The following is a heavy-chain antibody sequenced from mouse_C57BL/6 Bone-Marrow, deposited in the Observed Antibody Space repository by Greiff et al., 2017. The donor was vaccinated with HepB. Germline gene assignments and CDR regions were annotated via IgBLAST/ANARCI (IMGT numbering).Heavy chain of an antibody. V-gene: IGHV1-81*01. CDR2: IYPRSGNT. CDR3: ARPPYYYGSSSQYFDV. Sequence: VQLQQSGAELARPGASVKLSCKASGYTFTSYGISWVKQRTGQGLEWIGEIYPRSGNTYYNEKFKGKATLTADKSSSTAYMELRSLTSEDSAVYFCARPPYYYGSSSQYFDVWGTGTTVTVSS. D-gene: IGHD1-1*01. J-gene: IGHJ1*03. CDR1: GYTFTSYG.